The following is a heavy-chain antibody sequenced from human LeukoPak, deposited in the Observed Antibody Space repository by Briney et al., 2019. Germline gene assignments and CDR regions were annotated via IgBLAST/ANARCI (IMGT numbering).Heavy chain of an antibody. D-gene: IGHD5-18*01. CDR2: IIPIFGTA. CDR1: GGTFISYA. J-gene: IGHJ3*02. CDR3: ARRHPIYSYGSPDAFDI. Sequence: SVKVSCKASGGTFISYAISWVRQAPGQGLEWMGGIIPIFGTANYAQKFQGRVTITADESTSTAYMELSSLRSEDTAVYYCARRHPIYSYGSPDAFDIWGQGTMVTVSS. V-gene: IGHV1-69*13.